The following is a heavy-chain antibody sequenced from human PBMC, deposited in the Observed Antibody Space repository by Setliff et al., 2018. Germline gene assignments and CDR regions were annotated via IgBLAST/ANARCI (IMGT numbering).Heavy chain of an antibody. V-gene: IGHV4-39*07. CDR1: GGSISSSSYY. CDR2: INHSGST. J-gene: IGHJ3*02. D-gene: IGHD4-17*01. Sequence: SETLSLTCTVSGGSISSSSYYWSWIRQPPGKGLEWIGEINHSGSTNYNPSLKSRVTISVDTSKNQFSLKLSSVTAADTAVYYCARATTVVTRAVDAFDIWGQGTMVTVSS. CDR3: ARATTVVTRAVDAFDI.